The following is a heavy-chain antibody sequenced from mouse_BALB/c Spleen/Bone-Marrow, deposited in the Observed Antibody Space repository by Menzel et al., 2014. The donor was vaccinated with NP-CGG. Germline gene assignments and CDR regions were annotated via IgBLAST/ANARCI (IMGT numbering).Heavy chain of an antibody. CDR2: ISTYYGNA. CDR1: GYTFTDYA. CDR3: ARESAYYGYFDY. J-gene: IGHJ2*01. V-gene: IGHV1-67*01. D-gene: IGHD1-1*01. Sequence: VHLVESGPELVRPGVSVKISCKGSGYTFTDYAMHWVKQSHAKSLEWIGVISTYYGNANYNQKFKGKATMTVDKSSSTAYMELARLTSEDSAIYYCARESAYYGYFDYWGQGTPLTVSS.